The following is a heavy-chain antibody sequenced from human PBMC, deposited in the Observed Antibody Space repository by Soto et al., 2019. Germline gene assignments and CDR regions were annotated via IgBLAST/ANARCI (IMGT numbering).Heavy chain of an antibody. CDR1: GFTFSSYA. V-gene: IGHV3-30-3*01. D-gene: IGHD3-3*01. CDR3: AKGPTIFGAVISFDYYYGMYV. J-gene: IGHJ6*02. Sequence: GSLRLSCAASGFTFSSYAMHWVRQAPGKGLEWVAVISYDGSNKYYADSVKGRFTICRDNSKNTRYLQMSSLRAEDTAVYYCAKGPTIFGAVISFDYYYGMYVWGQGTPVTVSS. CDR2: ISYDGSNK.